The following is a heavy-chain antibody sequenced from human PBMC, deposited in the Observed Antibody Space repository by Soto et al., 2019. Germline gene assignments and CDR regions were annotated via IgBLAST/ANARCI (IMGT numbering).Heavy chain of an antibody. CDR1: GFTFSSYA. CDR3: ARAGGTRDYYYYGMDV. V-gene: IGHV3-30-3*01. Sequence: GGSLRLSCAASGFTFSSYAMHWVRQAPGKGLEWVAVISYDGSNKYYADSVKGRFTISRDNSKYTLYLQMNSLRAEDTVLYYCARAGGTRDYYYYGMDVWGQGTTVTVSS. D-gene: IGHD1-1*01. J-gene: IGHJ6*02. CDR2: ISYDGSNK.